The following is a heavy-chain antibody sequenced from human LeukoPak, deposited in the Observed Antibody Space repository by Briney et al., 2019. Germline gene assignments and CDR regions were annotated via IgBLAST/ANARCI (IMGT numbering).Heavy chain of an antibody. J-gene: IGHJ5*02. Sequence: GGSLRLSCAASGFTFSSYSMNWVRQAPGKGLEWVSSISSSSSYIYYADSVKGRFTISRDNAKNSLYPQTNSLRAEDTAVYYCARGYCTNGVCYLPWFDPWGQGTLVTVSS. D-gene: IGHD2-8*01. V-gene: IGHV3-21*01. CDR3: ARGYCTNGVCYLPWFDP. CDR2: ISSSSSYI. CDR1: GFTFSSYS.